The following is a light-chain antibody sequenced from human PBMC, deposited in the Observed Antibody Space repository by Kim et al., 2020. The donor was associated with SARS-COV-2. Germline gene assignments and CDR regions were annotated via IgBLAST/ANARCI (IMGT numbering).Light chain of an antibody. CDR3: QQYYTTPIT. CDR2: GAS. V-gene: IGKV4-1*01. J-gene: IGKJ5*01. Sequence: ATHHLQVQPEVLTHSKKRDYFRWAQPKTGQPPRVLIYGASSRETRVPDRFGGSVSGTDFTLTISSLQAEDVAVYYCQQYYTTPITFGQGTRLEIK. CDR1: EVLTHSKKRDY.